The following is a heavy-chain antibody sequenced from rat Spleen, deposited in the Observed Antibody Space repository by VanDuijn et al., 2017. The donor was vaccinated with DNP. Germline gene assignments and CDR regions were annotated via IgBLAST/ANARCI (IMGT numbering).Heavy chain of an antibody. CDR3: ARSVRATSYYAMDA. V-gene: IGHV3-1*01. CDR2: ISYSGST. CDR1: GYSITRNY. D-gene: IGHD1-3*01. Sequence: EVQLQESGPGLVKPSQSLSLTCSVTGYSITRNYWGWIRKFPGNKMEYIGHISYSGSTSYNPSLKSRISISRDTSKNQFFLQLNSVTTEDTATYYCARSVRATSYYAMDAWGQGTSVTVSS. J-gene: IGHJ4*01.